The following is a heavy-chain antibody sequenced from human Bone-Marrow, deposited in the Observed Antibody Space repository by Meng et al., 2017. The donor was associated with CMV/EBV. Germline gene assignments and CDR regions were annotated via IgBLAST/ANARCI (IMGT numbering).Heavy chain of an antibody. V-gene: IGHV3-30*19. CDR2: ISYDGSNK. CDR1: GFTFSSYG. J-gene: IGHJ4*02. Sequence: GESLKISCAASGFTFSSYGMHWVRQAPGKGLEWVAVISYDGSNKYYADSVKGRFTISRDNSKNTLYLQMNSLRAEDTAVYYCARGGLRFLLEHFDCWGQGTLVTVSS. CDR3: ARGGLRFLLEHFDC. D-gene: IGHD2-21*02.